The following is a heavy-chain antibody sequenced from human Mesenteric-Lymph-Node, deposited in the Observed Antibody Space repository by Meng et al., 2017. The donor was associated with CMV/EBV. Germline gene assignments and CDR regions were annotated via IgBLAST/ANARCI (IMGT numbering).Heavy chain of an antibody. CDR2: ISSSSDTV. Sequence: GGSLRLSCAASGFAFNSHSMNWVRQAPGKGLEWVSSISSSSDTVFYADSVKGRFTISRDNSKNTLYLQMNSLGAEDTAVYYCARKRWNAGTTTYYYYGMDVWGQGATVTVSS. V-gene: IGHV3-21*01. D-gene: IGHD1-26*01. CDR1: GFAFNSHS. J-gene: IGHJ6*02. CDR3: ARKRWNAGTTTYYYYGMDV.